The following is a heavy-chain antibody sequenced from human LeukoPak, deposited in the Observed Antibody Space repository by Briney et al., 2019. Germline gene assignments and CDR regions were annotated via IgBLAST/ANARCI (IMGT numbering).Heavy chain of an antibody. CDR2: IWSDGSNK. J-gene: IGHJ4*02. CDR3: ARGANYFDY. V-gene: IGHV3-33*01. Sequence: PGGSLRLSCAASGFTFSSYGMHWVRQAPGKGLEWVAVIWSDGSNKFYADSVKGRFTISRDNSKNTLYMQMNSLKAEDTAVYYCARGANYFDYWGQGTLVTVSS. CDR1: GFTFSSYG.